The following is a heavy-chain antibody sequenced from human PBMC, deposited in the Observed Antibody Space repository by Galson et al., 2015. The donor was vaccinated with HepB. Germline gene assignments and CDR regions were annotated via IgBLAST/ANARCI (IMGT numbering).Heavy chain of an antibody. D-gene: IGHD3-22*01. Sequence: SLRLSCAASGFTFSGYSMNWVRQAPGKGLEWVSSITASRGNKYYADSVKGRFTISRDNAKNSLYLLMNSLRAEDTAVYFCARAYYDTSIYLATQDSIDLWGQGTMVTVSS. CDR2: ITASRGNK. V-gene: IGHV3-21*01. CDR1: GFTFSGYS. CDR3: ARAYYDTSIYLATQDSIDL. J-gene: IGHJ3*01.